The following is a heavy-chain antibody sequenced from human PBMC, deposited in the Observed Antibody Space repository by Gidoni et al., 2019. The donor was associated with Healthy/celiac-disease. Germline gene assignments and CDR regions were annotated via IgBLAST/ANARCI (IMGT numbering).Heavy chain of an antibody. D-gene: IGHD3-16*01. CDR3: ARVNITFGGAKVFDI. CDR2: INHSGST. J-gene: IGHJ3*02. Sequence: ALSVTCKKKDRSFSGYYWSWIRQPPGKGLEWIGEINHSGSTNYNPSLKSRVTISVYTSKNDFSLNLSVVSAADSAVYFCARVNITFGGAKVFDIPGQGTLVTVPS. CDR1: DRSFSGYY. V-gene: IGHV4-34*01.